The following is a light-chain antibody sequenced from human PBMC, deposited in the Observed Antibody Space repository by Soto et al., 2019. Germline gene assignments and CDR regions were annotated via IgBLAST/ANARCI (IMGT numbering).Light chain of an antibody. CDR3: QQSYSTPIT. V-gene: IGKV1-39*01. CDR2: AAS. CDR1: QSISSD. J-gene: IGKJ5*01. Sequence: EIQMTQSPSSLSASVGDRVTITCRASQSISSDLNWYKQKPGKAPKLLIYAASSLQSGVPSRFSGSGSGTDFTLTISSLQPEDFATYYCQQSYSTPITFGQGTRLEVK.